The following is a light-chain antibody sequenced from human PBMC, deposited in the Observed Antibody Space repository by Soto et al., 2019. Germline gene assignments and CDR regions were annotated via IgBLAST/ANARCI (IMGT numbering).Light chain of an antibody. CDR1: QSFSSN. V-gene: IGKV3-15*01. J-gene: IGKJ1*01. Sequence: EIVMTQSPATLSVSPGERATLSCRASQSFSSNLAWYQQKPGQAPRLLIYGASTRATGIPARFSGSGSGTEFTLTLSSLQSEDFAVYYCQQYNNWPRTFGQGTKVHI. CDR2: GAS. CDR3: QQYNNWPRT.